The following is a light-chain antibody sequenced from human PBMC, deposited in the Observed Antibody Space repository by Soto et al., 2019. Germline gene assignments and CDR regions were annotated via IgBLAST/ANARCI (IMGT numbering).Light chain of an antibody. Sequence: QSVLTQPPSASGTPGQRVTISCSGSSSNIGSNTVNWYQQLPRTAPKLLIYSNNQRPSGVPARFSGSKSGTSASLAISGLQSEDEADYYCAAWDDSLNAYVFGTGTKLTVL. J-gene: IGLJ1*01. CDR3: AAWDDSLNAYV. CDR1: SSNIGSNT. CDR2: SNN. V-gene: IGLV1-44*01.